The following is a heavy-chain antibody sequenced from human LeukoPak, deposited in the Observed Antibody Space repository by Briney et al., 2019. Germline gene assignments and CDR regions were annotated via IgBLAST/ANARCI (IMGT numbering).Heavy chain of an antibody. CDR3: ATTGCGGDCLQH. CDR2: IYCSGST. D-gene: IGHD2-21*02. V-gene: IGHV4-39*01. Sequence: SETLSLTCTVSGGSISSSSYYWGWIRQPPGKGLEWIGSIYCSGSTYYNPSLKSRVTISVDTSKNQFSLKLSSVTAADTAVSYCATTGCGGDCLQHWGQGTLVTVSS. CDR1: GGSISSSSYY. J-gene: IGHJ1*01.